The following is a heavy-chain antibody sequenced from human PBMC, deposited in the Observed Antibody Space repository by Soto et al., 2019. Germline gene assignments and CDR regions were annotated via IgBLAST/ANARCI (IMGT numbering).Heavy chain of an antibody. CDR2: IIPIFGTA. J-gene: IGHJ4*02. Sequence: SGKVSCKASGGTFSSYAIIWVRQAPGQGLEWMGGIIPIFGTAIYAQKFQGRVTITADESTSTAYMELSSLRSEDTAVYYCASKRSSEDYVDYWGQGTLVTVSS. D-gene: IGHD3-10*01. CDR3: ASKRSSEDYVDY. CDR1: GGTFSSYA. V-gene: IGHV1-69*13.